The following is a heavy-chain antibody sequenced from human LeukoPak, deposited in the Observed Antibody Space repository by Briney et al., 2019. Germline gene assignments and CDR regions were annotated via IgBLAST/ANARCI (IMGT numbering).Heavy chain of an antibody. V-gene: IGHV3-23*01. CDR2: ISGSGGST. CDR1: GFTFSSYA. CDR3: AKDGGHYYDSSGYPRAEYFQH. D-gene: IGHD3-22*01. Sequence: GSLRLSCAASGFTFSSYAMSWVRQAPGKGLEWVSAISGSGGSTYYADSVKGRFTISSDNSKNTLYLQMNSLRAEDTAVYYCAKDGGHYYDSSGYPRAEYFQHWGQGTLVTVSS. J-gene: IGHJ1*01.